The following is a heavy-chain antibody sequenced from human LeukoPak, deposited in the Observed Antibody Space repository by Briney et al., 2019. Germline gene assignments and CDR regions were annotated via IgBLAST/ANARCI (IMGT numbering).Heavy chain of an antibody. CDR2: INTNTGNP. CDR3: ARDGGDYGEIHDAFDI. CDR1: GVTFTSYA. V-gene: IGHV7-4-1*02. D-gene: IGHD4-17*01. J-gene: IGHJ3*02. Sequence: ASVKVFCKASGVTFTSYAMTWVRQAPGPGLEWMGWINTNTGNPTYAQGFTGRFVFSLDTSVSTAYLQISSLKAEDTAVYYCARDGGDYGEIHDAFDIWGQGTMVTVSS.